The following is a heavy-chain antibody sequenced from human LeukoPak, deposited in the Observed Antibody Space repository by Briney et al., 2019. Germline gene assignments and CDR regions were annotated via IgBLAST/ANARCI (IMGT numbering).Heavy chain of an antibody. V-gene: IGHV4-34*01. CDR2: INHSGST. J-gene: IGHJ4*02. CDR1: GGSFSGYY. CDR3: ARGGIAAFDY. D-gene: IGHD6-6*01. Sequence: ASETLSLTCAVYGGSFSGYYWSWIRQPPGKGLEWIGEINHSGSTNYNPSLKSRVTISVDTSKNQFSLKLNSVTAADTAVYYCARGGIAAFDYWGQGTLVTVSS.